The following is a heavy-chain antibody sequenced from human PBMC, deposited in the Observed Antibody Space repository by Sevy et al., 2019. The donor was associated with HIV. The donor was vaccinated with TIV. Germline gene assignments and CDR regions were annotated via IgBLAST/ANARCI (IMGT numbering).Heavy chain of an antibody. CDR2: ISYDGSNK. CDR1: GFTFSSYA. V-gene: IGHV3-30-3*01. Sequence: GGSLRLSCAASGFTFSSYAMHWVRQAPGKGLEWVAVISYDGSNKYDADSVKGRFTISRDNSKNTLYLQMNSLRAEDTAVYYCARERSIAAAGTGSGWFDPWGQGTLVTVSS. J-gene: IGHJ5*02. CDR3: ARERSIAAAGTGSGWFDP. D-gene: IGHD6-13*01.